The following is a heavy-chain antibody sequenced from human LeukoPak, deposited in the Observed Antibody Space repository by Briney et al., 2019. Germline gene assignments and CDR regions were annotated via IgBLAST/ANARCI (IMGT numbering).Heavy chain of an antibody. J-gene: IGHJ4*02. V-gene: IGHV4-34*01. CDR2: INHSGST. CDR1: GGAFSGYY. Sequence: SETLSLTCAVYGGAFSGYYWSWFRQPPGKGLGWIGEINHSGSTNYTPSLKSRVTISVDTSKDQFSLKLSSVTAADTAVYYRARGISYWNAFDYWGQGTLVTVSS. D-gene: IGHD1-1*01. CDR3: ARGISYWNAFDY.